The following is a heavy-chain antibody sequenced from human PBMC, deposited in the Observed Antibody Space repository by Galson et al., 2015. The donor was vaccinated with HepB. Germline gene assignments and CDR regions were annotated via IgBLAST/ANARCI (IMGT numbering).Heavy chain of an antibody. CDR3: AGDRDYDVLSAFYAMDI. V-gene: IGHV3-33*01. D-gene: IGHD3-9*01. J-gene: IGHJ6*02. CDR1: GFIFNNYG. CDR2: IWYDGSNK. Sequence: SLRLSCAASGFIFNNYGMHWVRQAPGKGLEWVAVIWYDGSNKYYVDSVKGRFTISRDNSKNTLYLQMNSMRDEDTAVYYCAGDRDYDVLSAFYAMDIWGQGTTVTVSS.